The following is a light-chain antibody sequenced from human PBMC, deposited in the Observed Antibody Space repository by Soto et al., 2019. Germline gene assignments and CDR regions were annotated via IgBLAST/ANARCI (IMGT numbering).Light chain of an antibody. V-gene: IGLV2-14*01. J-gene: IGLJ2*01. CDR3: SSYTSSSSPDV. CDR2: DVS. CDR1: SSDVGGYNY. Sequence: QSALTQPASVSGSPGQSITISCTGTSSDVGGYNYVSWYQQHPGKAPKLMIYDVSNRPSGVSNRVSGSKSGNTASLSISGLQAEDEAEYYCSSYTSSSSPDVFGGGTKLTVL.